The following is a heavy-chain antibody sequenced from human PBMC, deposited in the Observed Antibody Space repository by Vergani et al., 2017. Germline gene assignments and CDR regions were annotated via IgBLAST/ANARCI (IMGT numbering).Heavy chain of an antibody. Sequence: EVQLLESGGGLVQPGGSLRLSCAASGFTFSSYAMSWVRQAPEKGLEWVSAISGSGGSTYYADSGKGRFTISRDNSKNTLYLQMNSLRAEDTAVYYCAKLQDIVVVPAAIDYWGQGTLVTVSS. D-gene: IGHD2-2*01. J-gene: IGHJ4*02. CDR1: GFTFSSYA. CDR2: ISGSGGST. CDR3: AKLQDIVVVPAAIDY. V-gene: IGHV3-23*01.